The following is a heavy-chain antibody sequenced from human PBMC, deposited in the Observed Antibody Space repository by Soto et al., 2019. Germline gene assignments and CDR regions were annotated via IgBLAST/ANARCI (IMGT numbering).Heavy chain of an antibody. J-gene: IGHJ5*02. CDR1: VASISVFY. CDR2: IYATGTT. CDR3: VRDGTKNLRDWFDP. V-gene: IGHV4-4*07. D-gene: IGHD1-1*01. Sequence: SETLAVTCTFSVASISVFYWSWIRKSAGKGLEWIGRIYATGTTDYNPSLKSRVMMSVDTSKKQFSLKLRSVTAADTAVYYCVRDGTKNLRDWFDPWGQGISVTVSS.